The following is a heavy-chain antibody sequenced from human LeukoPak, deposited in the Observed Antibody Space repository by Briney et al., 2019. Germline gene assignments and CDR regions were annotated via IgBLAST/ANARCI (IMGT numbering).Heavy chain of an antibody. J-gene: IGHJ4*02. CDR3: ARAPREILAGKTEGSRDPLPIYYFDY. CDR1: GYTFTSYY. V-gene: IGHV1-46*01. Sequence: ASVKVSCKASGYTFTSYYMHWVRQAPGQGLEWMGIINPSGGSTSYAQKFQGRVTMTRDTSTSTVYMELSSLRSEDTAVYYCARAPREILAGKTEGSRDPLPIYYFDYRGQGTLVTVSS. D-gene: IGHD3-10*01. CDR2: INPSGGST.